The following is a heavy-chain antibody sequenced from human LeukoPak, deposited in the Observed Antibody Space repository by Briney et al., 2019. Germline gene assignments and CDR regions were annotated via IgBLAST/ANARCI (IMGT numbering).Heavy chain of an antibody. D-gene: IGHD2-15*01. J-gene: IGHJ5*02. Sequence: SETLSLTCTVSGGSISTYYWNWIRQPPGKGLEWIGYIYYSGSTNYNPSLKSRVTISVDTSKNQFSLRLSSVTAADTAVYYCARSYCSGGSCYPGWFDPWGQGTLVTVSS. CDR2: IYYSGST. CDR1: GGSISTYY. V-gene: IGHV4-59*01. CDR3: ARSYCSGGSCYPGWFDP.